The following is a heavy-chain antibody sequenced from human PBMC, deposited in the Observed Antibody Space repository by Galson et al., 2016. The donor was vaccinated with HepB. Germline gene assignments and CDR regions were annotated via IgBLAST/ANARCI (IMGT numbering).Heavy chain of an antibody. J-gene: IGHJ6*04. Sequence: SLRLSCAASGLTFSRCDMNWVRQAPGKGLEWVSAIGTAGDTYYPGSVRGRFTISRENSKNSLYLQMNSLTAGDTAVYYCARGKFDCSGGTGPYYGMDVWGKGTTVTVSS. CDR2: IGTAGDT. CDR3: ARGKFDCSGGTGPYYGMDV. D-gene: IGHD2-15*01. CDR1: GLTFSRCD. V-gene: IGHV3-13*01.